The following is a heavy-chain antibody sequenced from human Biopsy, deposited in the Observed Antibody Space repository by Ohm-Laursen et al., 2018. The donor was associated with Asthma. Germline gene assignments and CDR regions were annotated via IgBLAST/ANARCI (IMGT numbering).Heavy chain of an antibody. Sequence: SVKVSCKVSGYSFELNGMSWVRQRPGQGLEWMGWISDYLEDPNYAQKFQGRVNMTYDRSTNTAYMELKSLRTDDTAVYFCARTYCTLNTCYASFDHWGQGTLVAVSS. CDR1: GYSFELNG. V-gene: IGHV1-18*04. D-gene: IGHD2-2*01. J-gene: IGHJ4*02. CDR2: ISDYLEDP. CDR3: ARTYCTLNTCYASFDH.